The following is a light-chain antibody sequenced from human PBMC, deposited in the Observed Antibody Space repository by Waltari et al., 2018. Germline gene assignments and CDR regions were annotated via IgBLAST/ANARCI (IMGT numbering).Light chain of an antibody. J-gene: IGKJ4*01. CDR2: AAS. Sequence: DIQMTQSPSSLSASVGHRVTITCRASHDISKSVAWYQQNPGKAPKLLLSAASRLGSGVPSRFRGSGSGTEFTLTISSLQPEDFATYYCQQYYSTPALTFGGGTKVEIK. V-gene: IGKV1-NL1*01. CDR3: QQYYSTPALT. CDR1: HDISKS.